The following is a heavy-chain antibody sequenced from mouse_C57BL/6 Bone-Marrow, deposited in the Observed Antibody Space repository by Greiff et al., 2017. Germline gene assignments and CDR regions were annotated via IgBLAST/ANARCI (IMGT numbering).Heavy chain of an antibody. J-gene: IGHJ2*01. D-gene: IGHD1-1*01. CDR3: ASSYSDSSRSREDYFDY. CDR1: GYTFTSYW. Sequence: VQLQQPGAELVKPGASVKMSCKASGYTFTSYWITWVKQRPGQGLEWIGDIYPGSGSTNYNEKFKSKATLTVDTSSSTAYMQLSSLTSEDSAVYYCASSYSDSSRSREDYFDYWGQGTTLTVSS. CDR2: IYPGSGST. V-gene: IGHV1-55*01.